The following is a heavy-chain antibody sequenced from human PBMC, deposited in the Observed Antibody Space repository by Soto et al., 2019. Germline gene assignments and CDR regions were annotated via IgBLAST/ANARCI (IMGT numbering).Heavy chain of an antibody. V-gene: IGHV4-59*01. CDR3: ARSDGRY. CDR2: IYYNVNT. Sequence: PSETLSLTCTVSGGSISSYYWSWIRQPPGKGLEWIGYIYYNVNTNYNPSLKSRVTISVDTSKNQFSLKLSSVTAADTAVYYCARSDGRYWGQGTLVTVSS. J-gene: IGHJ4*02. CDR1: GGSISSYY.